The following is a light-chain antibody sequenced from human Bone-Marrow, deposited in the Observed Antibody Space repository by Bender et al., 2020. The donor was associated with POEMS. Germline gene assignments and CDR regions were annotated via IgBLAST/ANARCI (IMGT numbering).Light chain of an antibody. Sequence: QSALTQPASVSGSPGQSITISCTGTSSDVGRYKLVSLYQQHPGKAPKLMIYEVSKRPSGVSDRFSGSKSGNTASLTIFGLQAEDEADYYCCSYAGSNTGVFGGGTKLTVL. J-gene: IGLJ2*01. V-gene: IGLV2-23*02. CDR2: EVS. CDR3: CSYAGSNTGV. CDR1: SSDVGRYKL.